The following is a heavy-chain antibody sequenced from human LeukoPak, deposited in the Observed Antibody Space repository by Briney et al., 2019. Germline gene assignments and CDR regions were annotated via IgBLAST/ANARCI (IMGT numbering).Heavy chain of an antibody. V-gene: IGHV1-46*01. CDR3: ARDRASFDY. CDR1: GYTFTSYY. J-gene: IGHJ4*02. Sequence: GASVKVPCKASGYTFTSYYIHWVRQAPGQGLEWMGIVNPSSGSTSYAQKFHGRVTMTRDTSTTTVYMELSSLRSEDTAVYYCARDRASFDYWGQGTLVTVSS. D-gene: IGHD3-10*01. CDR2: VNPSSGST.